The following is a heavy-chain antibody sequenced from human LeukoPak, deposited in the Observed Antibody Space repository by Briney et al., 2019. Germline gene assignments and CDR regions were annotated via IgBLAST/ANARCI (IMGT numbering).Heavy chain of an antibody. Sequence: SETLSLTCAVSGGSISSGGYSWSWIRQPPGTGLEWIGYIYYSGSTYYNPSLKSRVTISVDTSKNQFSLKLSSVTAADTAVYYCARVSGSSAHFDYWGQGTLVTVSS. D-gene: IGHD1-26*01. CDR3: ARVSGSSAHFDY. J-gene: IGHJ4*02. CDR1: GGSISSGGYS. CDR2: IYYSGST. V-gene: IGHV4-30-4*07.